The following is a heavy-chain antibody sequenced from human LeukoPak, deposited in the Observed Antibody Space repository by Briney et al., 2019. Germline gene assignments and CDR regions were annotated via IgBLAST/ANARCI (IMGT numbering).Heavy chain of an antibody. Sequence: GGSLRLSCAASGFTFSSYSMNWVRQAPGKGLEWVSYISSSSSTIYYADSVKGRFTISRDNAKNSLYLQMNSLRAEDTAVYYCARGYGDYGPFFGYWGQGTLVTVSS. CDR3: ARGYGDYGPFFGY. CDR1: GFTFSSYS. J-gene: IGHJ4*02. V-gene: IGHV3-48*04. CDR2: ISSSSSTI. D-gene: IGHD4-17*01.